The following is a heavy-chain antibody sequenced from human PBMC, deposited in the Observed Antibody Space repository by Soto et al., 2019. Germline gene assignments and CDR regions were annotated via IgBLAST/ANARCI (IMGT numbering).Heavy chain of an antibody. CDR2: ISFDGSNE. Sequence: QVQLVESGGGVVQPGRSLRLSCAASGFTFSHYGMHWVRQAPGKGLEWVAVISFDGSNEFYADSVKGRFTISRDSSRYTLDLERNSLTAEDTAVYYCAKDRLVGWGGDCHYDHGGQGTLVTVS. J-gene: IGHJ4*02. V-gene: IGHV3-30*18. CDR1: GFTFSHYG. D-gene: IGHD2-21*02. CDR3: AKDRLVGWGGDCHYDH.